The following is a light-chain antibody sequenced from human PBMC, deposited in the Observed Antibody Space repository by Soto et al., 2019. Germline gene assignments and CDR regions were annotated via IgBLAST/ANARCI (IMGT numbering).Light chain of an antibody. Sequence: DIVMTQSPLSLPVTPGEPASISCRSSQSLLHSNGYNYLDWYLQKPGQSPQLLIYLGSNRASGVPDRFSGSGSGTDFTLKISRVEAEDVGVYSCQQYGSSPLTFGGGTKVDIK. V-gene: IGKV2-28*01. J-gene: IGKJ4*01. CDR1: QSLLHSNGYNY. CDR3: QQYGSSPLT. CDR2: LGS.